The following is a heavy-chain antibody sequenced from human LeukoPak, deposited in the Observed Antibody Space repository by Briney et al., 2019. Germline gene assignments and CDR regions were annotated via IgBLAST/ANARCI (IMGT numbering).Heavy chain of an antibody. Sequence: SETLSLTCTVSGGSISSSSYYWGWIRQPPGKGLEWIGSIYYSGSTYYNPSLKSRVTISVDTSKNQFSLKLSSVTAADTAVYYCARVWNYDILTGYPPPFDYWGQGTLVTVSS. CDR2: IYYSGST. V-gene: IGHV4-39*07. CDR3: ARVWNYDILTGYPPPFDY. CDR1: GGSISSSSYY. D-gene: IGHD3-9*01. J-gene: IGHJ4*02.